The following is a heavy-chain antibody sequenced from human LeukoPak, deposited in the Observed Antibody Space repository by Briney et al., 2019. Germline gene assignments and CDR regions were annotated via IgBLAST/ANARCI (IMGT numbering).Heavy chain of an antibody. CDR3: ANGSPLGH. V-gene: IGHV3-23*01. CDR2: ISASGDSP. J-gene: IGHJ4*02. D-gene: IGHD3-10*01. CDR1: GGSISSSIYS. Sequence: ETLSLTCTVSGGSISSSIYSWGWIRQPPGKGLEWVSSISASGDSPYYADSVQGRFTISRDNSKNTLFLQMKSLRAEDTAVYYCANGSPLGHWGQGTLVTVSS.